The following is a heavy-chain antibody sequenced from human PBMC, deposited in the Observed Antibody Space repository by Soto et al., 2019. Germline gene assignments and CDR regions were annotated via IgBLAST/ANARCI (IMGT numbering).Heavy chain of an antibody. CDR2: IKQDGSEK. CDR3: ARAYDFGSGSPGAFDI. D-gene: IGHD3-3*01. Sequence: PGGSLRLSCAASGFTFSSYWMSWVRQAPGKGLEWVANIKQDGSEKYYVDSVKGRFTISRDNAKNSLYLQMNSLRAEDTAVYYCARAYDFGSGSPGAFDIWGQGTMVTVSS. V-gene: IGHV3-7*01. CDR1: GFTFSSYW. J-gene: IGHJ3*02.